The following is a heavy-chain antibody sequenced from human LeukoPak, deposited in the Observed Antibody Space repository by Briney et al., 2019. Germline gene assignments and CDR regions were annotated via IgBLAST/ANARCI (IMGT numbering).Heavy chain of an antibody. CDR3: ARSRSGSFDY. Sequence: PGGSLRLSCAASGYTFSSFWIHWVRQAPGKGLVWVSRINTDGRGTTYADSVKGRFTISRDNAKNTLYLQMNSLRAEDTAVYYCARSRSGSFDYRGQGTLVTVSS. V-gene: IGHV3-74*01. CDR2: INTDGRGT. CDR1: GYTFSSFW. J-gene: IGHJ4*02. D-gene: IGHD3-22*01.